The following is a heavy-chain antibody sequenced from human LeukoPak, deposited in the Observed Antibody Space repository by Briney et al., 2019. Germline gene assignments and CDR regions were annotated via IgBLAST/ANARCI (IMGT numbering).Heavy chain of an antibody. Sequence: ASVKVSCKASGYTFAGYYIHWVRQAPGQGLEWMVWVNPNSGGTNYAQKFQGRVTMTRDASISTAYMELSGLRSDDTAVYYCARQPGDYNYWGQGTLVTVSS. CDR3: ARQPGDYNY. J-gene: IGHJ4*02. CDR1: GYTFAGYY. D-gene: IGHD3-10*01. V-gene: IGHV1-2*02. CDR2: VNPNSGGT.